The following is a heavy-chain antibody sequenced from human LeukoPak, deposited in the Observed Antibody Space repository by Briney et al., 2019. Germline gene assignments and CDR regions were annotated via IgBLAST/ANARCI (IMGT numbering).Heavy chain of an antibody. Sequence: PSETLSLTCTVSGGSISSYYWSWLRQPPGKGLEWIGYIYYSGTTNYNPSLKSRVTISVDTSKNQFSLKLTSVTAADTAVYYCARQSVSRWFDPWGQGTLVTVSS. J-gene: IGHJ5*02. D-gene: IGHD5/OR15-5a*01. CDR2: IYYSGTT. V-gene: IGHV4-59*08. CDR1: GGSISSYY. CDR3: ARQSVSRWFDP.